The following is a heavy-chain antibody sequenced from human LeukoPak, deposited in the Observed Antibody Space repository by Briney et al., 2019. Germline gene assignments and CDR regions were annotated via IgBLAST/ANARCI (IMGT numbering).Heavy chain of an antibody. J-gene: IGHJ4*02. D-gene: IGHD5-12*01. CDR1: GFTFSSYW. CDR2: INSDGSST. V-gene: IGHV3-74*01. CDR3: AREGGYDGPFDY. Sequence: GGSLRLSCAASGFTFSSYWMHWVRQAPGKGLVWVSRINSDGSSTSYADSVKGRFTISRDNAKNTLYLQMNSLRAEDTAVYYCAREGGYDGPFDYWGQGTLVTVSS.